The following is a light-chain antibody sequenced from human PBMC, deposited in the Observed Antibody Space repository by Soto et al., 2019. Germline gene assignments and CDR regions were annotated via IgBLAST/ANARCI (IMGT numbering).Light chain of an antibody. CDR3: QRYNNWPT. CDR2: GAS. CDR1: QSVRSN. J-gene: IGKJ5*01. V-gene: IGKV3-15*01. Sequence: EIVRTQSPATLSVSPGQRANLSCRASQSVRSNLAWYQQNPGQAPRLRSFGASTRATGIPARFSGSGSGKEFTLTTSILQFEYFAVYYCQRYNNWPTFGQGTRREIK.